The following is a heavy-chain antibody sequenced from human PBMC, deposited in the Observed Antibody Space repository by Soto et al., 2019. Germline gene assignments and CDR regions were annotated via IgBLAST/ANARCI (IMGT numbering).Heavy chain of an antibody. Sequence: SETLSLTCSVSGDSLRNHYWGWIRQPPGSRLEWLGHIFCSGDTSSYNPSLKSRVSMSVDTSKNQFSLELRSVSADDTAVYFCARVSYFRGFDWLFAFDSWGQGALVTVSS. CDR3: ARVSYFRGFDWLFAFDS. D-gene: IGHD3-9*01. V-gene: IGHV4-59*11. CDR1: GDSLRNHY. J-gene: IGHJ4*02. CDR2: IFCSGDT.